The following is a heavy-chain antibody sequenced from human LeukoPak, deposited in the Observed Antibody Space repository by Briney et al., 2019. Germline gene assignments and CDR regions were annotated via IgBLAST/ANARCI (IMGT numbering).Heavy chain of an antibody. CDR1: GYIFTDYY. Sequence: ASVKVSCKASGYIFTDYYVHWIRQAPGQGLEWMGWIDPNSGGAHHAAKFQGRATLTRDTSISTVYMDLSSLNSDDTAIYYCARSRTPFYYYGMHVWGLGTSLTVSS. CDR2: IDPNSGGA. D-gene: IGHD1-1*01. CDR3: ARSRTPFYYYGMHV. V-gene: IGHV1-2*02. J-gene: IGHJ6*02.